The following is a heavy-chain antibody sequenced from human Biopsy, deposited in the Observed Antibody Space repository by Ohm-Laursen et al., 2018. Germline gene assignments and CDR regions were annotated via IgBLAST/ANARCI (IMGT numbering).Heavy chain of an antibody. CDR3: AKDRYNYTPIGGFSMDV. CDR1: GFTFSDYY. J-gene: IGHJ6*02. Sequence: SLRLSCAASGFTFSDYYMNWIRQAPGKGLEWVSFITNTGRTVYADSVKGRFTISRDNADNSLHLQMSSLRAEDTAVYYCAKDRYNYTPIGGFSMDVWGQGTTVTVSS. CDR2: ITNTGRTV. D-gene: IGHD5-18*01. V-gene: IGHV3-11*04.